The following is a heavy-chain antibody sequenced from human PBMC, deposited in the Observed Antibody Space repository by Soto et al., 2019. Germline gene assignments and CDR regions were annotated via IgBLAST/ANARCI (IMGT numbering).Heavy chain of an antibody. V-gene: IGHV3-30*18. J-gene: IGHJ4*02. CDR3: AKQYYYDSSGYYWKLNLTQGHRSYYFLY. Sequence: GGSLRLSCAASGFTSSTYGILWFRQAPGKGLEWVAVISYDGSNKYYADSVKGRFTISRDNSKNTLYLQMNSLRAEDTAVYYCAKQYYYDSSGYYWKLNLTQGHRSYYFLYSGPARLVSV. CDR2: ISYDGSNK. D-gene: IGHD3-22*01. CDR1: GFTSSTYG.